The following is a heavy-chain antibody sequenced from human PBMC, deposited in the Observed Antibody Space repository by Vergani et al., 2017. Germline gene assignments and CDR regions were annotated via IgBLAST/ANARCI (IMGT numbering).Heavy chain of an antibody. CDR2: ISTYNGNT. Sequence: QVQLVQSGAEVKKPGASVKVSCKASGYTFTSYGITWVRQAPGQGLEWMGWISTYNGNTNYAQKLQGTVTMTTDTSTSPPYMGLRSLRPDDTAVYYCARDPDIVVGRAGRYYYYYYGMDVWGQGTTVTVSS. J-gene: IGHJ6*02. D-gene: IGHD2-2*01. CDR1: GYTFTSYG. CDR3: ARDPDIVVGRAGRYYYYYYGMDV. V-gene: IGHV1-18*04.